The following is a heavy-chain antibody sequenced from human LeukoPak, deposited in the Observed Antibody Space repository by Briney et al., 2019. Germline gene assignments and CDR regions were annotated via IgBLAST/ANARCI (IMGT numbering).Heavy chain of an antibody. Sequence: PGGSLRLSCVVCGFMFRAYSIGWFRQGPGKGLEWISHISGSGYSKYDADSVKGRFTISRDNAKGSVFLQMNRLRCEETPGKSCARDLLANGGLQLYAFWGQGTLVTVSS. CDR1: GFMFRAYS. D-gene: IGHD3-16*01. CDR2: ISGSGYSK. V-gene: IGHV3-11*04. CDR3: ARDLLANGGLQLYAF. J-gene: IGHJ4*02.